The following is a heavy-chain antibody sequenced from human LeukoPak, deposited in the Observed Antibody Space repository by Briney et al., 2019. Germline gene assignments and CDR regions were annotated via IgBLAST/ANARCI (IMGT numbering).Heavy chain of an antibody. V-gene: IGHV4-59*01. D-gene: IGHD2-2*01. CDR3: ARVGSSTNGEIDF. Sequence: SETLSLTCTVSGGSISSYYWSWIRQPPGKGLEWIGYIYYSGSTNYNPSLKSRVTISVDTSKNQFSLKLSSVTAADTAVYYCARVGSSTNGEIDFWGQGTLVTVSS. J-gene: IGHJ4*02. CDR2: IYYSGST. CDR1: GGSISSYY.